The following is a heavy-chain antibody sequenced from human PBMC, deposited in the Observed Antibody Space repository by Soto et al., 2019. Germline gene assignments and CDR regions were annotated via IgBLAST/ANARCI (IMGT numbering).Heavy chain of an antibody. CDR2: ISYDGSNK. V-gene: IGHV3-30-3*01. J-gene: IGHJ4*02. D-gene: IGHD1-26*01. Sequence: QVQLVESGGGVVQPGRSLRLSCAASGFTFSSYAMHWVRQAPGKGLEWVAVISYDGSNKYYADSVKGRFTISRDNSKNTLYLQMNSLRAEDTAVYYCARAYVGDSGSYYEAGDYWGQGTLVTVSS. CDR1: GFTFSSYA. CDR3: ARAYVGDSGSYYEAGDY.